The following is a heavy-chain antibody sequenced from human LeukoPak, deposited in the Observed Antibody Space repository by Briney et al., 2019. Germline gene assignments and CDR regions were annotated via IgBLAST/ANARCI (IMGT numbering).Heavy chain of an antibody. V-gene: IGHV3-30-3*01. Sequence: GGSLRLSCEASGFTFSNYVIHWVRQAPGKGLEWLAVISYDGTNKYYTDSVKGRFTISRDHSKTTVDLQMDSLGGADTAVYYCARSPTYYYMDVWGEGTTVTVSS. J-gene: IGHJ6*03. CDR1: GFTFSNYV. CDR3: ARSPTYYYMDV. CDR2: ISYDGTNK.